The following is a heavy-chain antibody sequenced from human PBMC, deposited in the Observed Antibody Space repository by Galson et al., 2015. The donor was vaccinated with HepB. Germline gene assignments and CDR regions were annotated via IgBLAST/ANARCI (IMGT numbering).Heavy chain of an antibody. Sequence: SLRLSCAASGFTFSAYDMYWVRQAPGKGLEWVSSITTSSSYIYYADSMRGRFTISRDNAKNSLFLQMDSLRAEDTAAYYCAKAGCSGAGCYLRYSWIDSWGQGTLVTASS. J-gene: IGHJ5*01. D-gene: IGHD2-2*01. CDR3: AKAGCSGAGCYLRYSWIDS. CDR2: ITTSSSYI. V-gene: IGHV3-21*06. CDR1: GFTFSAYD.